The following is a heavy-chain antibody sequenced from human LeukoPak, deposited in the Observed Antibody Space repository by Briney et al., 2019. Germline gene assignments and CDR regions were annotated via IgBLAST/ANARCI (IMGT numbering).Heavy chain of an antibody. CDR3: AGGTGWLTDY. D-gene: IGHD3-22*01. Sequence: GGSLRLSCEASGFTFSSYWMTWVRQAPGRGLEWVANIKRDGSVTHYVDSVKGRFTISRDNARNSLYLQMNSLRAEDTAVYYCAGGTGWLTDYWGQGTLVTVSS. V-gene: IGHV3-7*01. CDR2: IKRDGSVT. J-gene: IGHJ4*02. CDR1: GFTFSSYW.